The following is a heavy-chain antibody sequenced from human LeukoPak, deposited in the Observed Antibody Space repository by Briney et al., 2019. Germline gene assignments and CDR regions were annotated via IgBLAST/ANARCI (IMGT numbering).Heavy chain of an antibody. CDR1: GFIFSNYA. D-gene: IGHD6-13*01. CDR2: ISYDGKNK. Sequence: GGSLRLSCAASGFIFSNYAMHWVRQAPGKGLDWVAVISYDGKNKYDADSVKGRFTISRDNSKNTLYLQMNSLRAEDTAVYYCAKQAGYSSSPRFDPWGQGTLVTVSS. V-gene: IGHV3-30-3*02. J-gene: IGHJ5*02. CDR3: AKQAGYSSSPRFDP.